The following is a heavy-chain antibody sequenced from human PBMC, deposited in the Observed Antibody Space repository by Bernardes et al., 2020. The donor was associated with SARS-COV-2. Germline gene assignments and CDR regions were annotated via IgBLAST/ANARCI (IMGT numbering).Heavy chain of an antibody. V-gene: IGHV3-23*01. CDR3: AKDVSTYYYGSGSSDY. CDR1: GFTFSSYA. CDR2: ISGSGGST. D-gene: IGHD3-10*01. Sequence: GESLRLSCAASGFTFSSYAMSWVRQAPGKGLEWVSAISGSGGSTYYADSVKGRFTISRDNSKNTLYLQMNSLRAEDTAVYYCAKDVSTYYYGSGSSDYWGQGTLVTVSS. J-gene: IGHJ4*02.